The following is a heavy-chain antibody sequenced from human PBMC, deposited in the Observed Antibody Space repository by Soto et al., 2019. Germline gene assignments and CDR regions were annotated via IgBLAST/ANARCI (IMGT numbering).Heavy chain of an antibody. D-gene: IGHD1-1*01. CDR2: ISAYNGNT. J-gene: IGHJ5*02. CDR1: GYTFTSYG. V-gene: IGHV1-18*01. Sequence: QVQLVQSGAEVKKPGASVKVSCKASGYTFTSYGISWVRQAPGQGLEWMGWISAYNGNTNYAQKFQGRVTMTTDTTTRTAYMELRSLRSDDTAVYYCARGGALERRMGNWFDPWGQGTLVTVSS. CDR3: ARGGALERRMGNWFDP.